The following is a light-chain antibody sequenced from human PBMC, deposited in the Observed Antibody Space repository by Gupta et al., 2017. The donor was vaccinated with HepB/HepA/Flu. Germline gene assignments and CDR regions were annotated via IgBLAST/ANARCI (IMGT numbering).Light chain of an antibody. J-gene: IGLJ1*01. V-gene: IGLV2-14*03. Sequence: QSALTQPASVSGSPGQSITISCTGTSSDIGNYNYVSWYQQHPGKAPKLIIYDVSNRASGISYRFSGSKSGNTASLIISGLQAEDEAQYYCSSYRSSITLEVFGTGTQVTVL. CDR1: SSDIGNYNY. CDR3: SSYRSSITLEV. CDR2: DVS.